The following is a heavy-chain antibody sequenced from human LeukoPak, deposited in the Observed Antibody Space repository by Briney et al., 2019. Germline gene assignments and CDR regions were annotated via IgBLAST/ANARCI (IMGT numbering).Heavy chain of an antibody. Sequence: SETLSLTCSDSGGSISSSSYYWDWIRQSPGKGLEWIGTIYYSGSTYYNPSLKSRVAMSVDTSKNQFSLKMTSVTAADTAVYYCVRHEYRSSYFDYWGQGTLVTVSS. J-gene: IGHJ4*02. D-gene: IGHD6-6*01. CDR3: VRHEYRSSYFDY. CDR1: GGSISSSSYY. CDR2: IYYSGST. V-gene: IGHV4-39*01.